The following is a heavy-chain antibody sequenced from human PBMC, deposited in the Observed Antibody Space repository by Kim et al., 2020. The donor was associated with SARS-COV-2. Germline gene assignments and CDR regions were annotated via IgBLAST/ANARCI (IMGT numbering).Heavy chain of an antibody. V-gene: IGHV6-1*01. Sequence: WYNAYAVSMNRRITINPDTSKDQFSLQRNSVTPEDTAVYYCARDQYGMDVWGQGTTVTVSS. CDR2: WYN. J-gene: IGHJ6*02. CDR3: ARDQYGMDV.